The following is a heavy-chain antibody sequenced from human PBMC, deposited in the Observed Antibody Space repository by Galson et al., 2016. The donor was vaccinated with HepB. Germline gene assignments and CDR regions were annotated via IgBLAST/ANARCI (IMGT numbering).Heavy chain of an antibody. Sequence: SWIRQHPGKGLEWIGYIYYTGSTNYNPSLKSRVTISVGTSKNHFSLNVTSMTAADTAVYYCARTGAIKSGNHFPEYWGQGTLVTVSS. J-gene: IGHJ4*02. D-gene: IGHD1-14*01. CDR2: IYYTGST. CDR3: ARTGAIKSGNHFPEY. V-gene: IGHV4-31*02.